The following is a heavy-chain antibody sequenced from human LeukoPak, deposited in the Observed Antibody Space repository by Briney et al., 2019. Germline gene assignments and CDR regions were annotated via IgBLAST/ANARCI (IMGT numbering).Heavy chain of an antibody. D-gene: IGHD1-26*01. CDR3: AKGGKWDVTPFDY. CDR2: ISGGGGST. CDR1: GFTFSNAW. J-gene: IGHJ4*02. Sequence: GGSLRLSCAASGFTFSNAWMSWVRQAPGKGLEWVSTISGGGGSTYYADSVKGRFTISRDNSKNTLYLQVNSLRAEDTAVYYCAKGGKWDVTPFDYWGQGTLVTVSS. V-gene: IGHV3-23*01.